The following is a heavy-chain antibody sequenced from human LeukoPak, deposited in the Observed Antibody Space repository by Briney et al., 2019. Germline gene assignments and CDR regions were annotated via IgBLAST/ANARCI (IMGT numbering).Heavy chain of an antibody. J-gene: IGHJ6*02. V-gene: IGHV3-30*18. Sequence: GGSLRLSCAASGLTFSNFGMHWVRQPPGRGLEWVAVISYDGSNKYYPDSVKGRFTISRDNSKNTLYLQMNSLRAEDTAVYYCAKASVYVYYVMDVWGQGPTVTVSS. D-gene: IGHD3-16*02. CDR1: GLTFSNFG. CDR2: ISYDGSNK. CDR3: AKASVYVYYVMDV.